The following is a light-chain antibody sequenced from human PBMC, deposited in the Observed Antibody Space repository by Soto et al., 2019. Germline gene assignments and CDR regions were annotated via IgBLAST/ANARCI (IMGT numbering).Light chain of an antibody. V-gene: IGKV1-5*03. CDR1: QSINIW. J-gene: IGKJ1*01. Sequence: IQMTQSPSTLSASVGDRVTFTCRASQSINIWLAWYQQKPGKAPKLLIYKASTLEVGVPSRFSGSGSGTDFTLTISRLEPEDFAVYYCQQYGSSGTFGQGTKVEIK. CDR2: KAS. CDR3: QQYGSSGT.